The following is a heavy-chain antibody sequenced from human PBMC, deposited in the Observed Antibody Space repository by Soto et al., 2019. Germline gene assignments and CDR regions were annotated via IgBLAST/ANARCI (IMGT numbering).Heavy chain of an antibody. V-gene: IGHV3-23*01. J-gene: IGHJ6*02. Sequence: PGGSLRLSCAASGFTFSSYAMSWVRQAPGKGLEWVSAISGSGGSTYYADSVKGRFTISRDNSKNTLYLQMNSLRAEDTAVYYCAKEVAARWRFSPYYGMDVWGQGTTVTVSS. D-gene: IGHD6-6*01. CDR1: GFTFSSYA. CDR2: ISGSGGST. CDR3: AKEVAARWRFSPYYGMDV.